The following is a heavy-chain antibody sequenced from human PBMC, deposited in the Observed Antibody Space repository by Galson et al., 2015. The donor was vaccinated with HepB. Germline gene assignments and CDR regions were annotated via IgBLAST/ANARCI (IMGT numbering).Heavy chain of an antibody. Sequence: SLRLSCAASGFTSSNYSMNWVRQAPGKGLEWVSSISTSSSYIYYAGSVKGRFTISRDNAKNSLYLQMNSLRAEDTSVYYCARDTGRGHIAARPLYYYGMDVWGQGTTVTVSS. CDR1: GFTSSNYS. J-gene: IGHJ6*02. CDR2: ISTSSSYI. D-gene: IGHD6-6*01. V-gene: IGHV3-21*01. CDR3: ARDTGRGHIAARPLYYYGMDV.